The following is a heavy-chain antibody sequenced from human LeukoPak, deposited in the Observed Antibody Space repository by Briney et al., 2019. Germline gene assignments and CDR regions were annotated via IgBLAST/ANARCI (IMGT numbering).Heavy chain of an antibody. V-gene: IGHV4-59*01. CDR2: IYYSGST. J-gene: IGHJ4*02. D-gene: IGHD2-15*01. CDR1: GGPISSYY. CDR3: ARVQYGSHADY. Sequence: SETLSLTCTVSGGPISSYYWSWIRQPPGKGLEWIGYIYYSGSTNYNPSLKSRVTISVDTSKNQFSLKLSSVTAADTAVYYCARVQYGSHADYWGQGTLVTVSS.